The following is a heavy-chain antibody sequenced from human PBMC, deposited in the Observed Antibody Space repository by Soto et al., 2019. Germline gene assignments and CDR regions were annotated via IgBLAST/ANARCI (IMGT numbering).Heavy chain of an antibody. J-gene: IGHJ4*02. CDR2: ISGSGDTI. Sequence: PGGSLRLSCEASGFIFSDYYMAWIRQAPGKGLEWVSYISGSGDTIYYADSVKGRFTISRDSAKDSLYLQMNTLRDEDTAIYYCARLGQFAYWGQGTVVTVSS. V-gene: IGHV3-11*01. CDR3: ARLGQFAY. CDR1: GFIFSDYY.